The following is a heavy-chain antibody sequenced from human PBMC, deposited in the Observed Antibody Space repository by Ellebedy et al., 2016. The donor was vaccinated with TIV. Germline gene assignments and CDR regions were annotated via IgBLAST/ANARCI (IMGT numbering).Heavy chain of an antibody. V-gene: IGHV3-23*01. CDR1: GFTFSSYA. D-gene: IGHD3-22*01. Sequence: GESLKISCAASGFTFSSYAMSWVRQAPGKGLEWVSAISGSGGSTYYADSVKGRFTISRDNSKNSLYLQMNSLRAEDTAVYYCAKWLNYYEGAFDIWGQGTMVTVSS. J-gene: IGHJ3*02. CDR3: AKWLNYYEGAFDI. CDR2: ISGSGGST.